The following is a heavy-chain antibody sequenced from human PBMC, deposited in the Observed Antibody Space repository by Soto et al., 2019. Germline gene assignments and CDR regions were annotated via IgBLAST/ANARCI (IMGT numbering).Heavy chain of an antibody. D-gene: IGHD3-22*01. V-gene: IGHV3-21*01. CDR2: ISSSSSYI. Sequence: GGSLRLSCAVSGFTFSSYSMNWVRQAPGKGLEWVSSISSSSSYIYYADSVKGRFTISRDNAKNSLYLQMNSLRAEDTAVYYCARDLDYYDSSGSRSRAFDIWGQGTMVTVSS. CDR1: GFTFSSYS. J-gene: IGHJ3*02. CDR3: ARDLDYYDSSGSRSRAFDI.